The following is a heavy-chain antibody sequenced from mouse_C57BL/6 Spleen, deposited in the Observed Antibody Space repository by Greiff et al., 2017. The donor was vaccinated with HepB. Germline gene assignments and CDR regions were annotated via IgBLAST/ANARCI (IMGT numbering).Heavy chain of an antibody. CDR3: ARDGEYFDV. Sequence: EVQRVESEGGLVQPGSSMKLSCTASGFTFSDYYMAWVRQVPEKGLEWVANINYDGSSTYYLDSLKSRFIISRDNAKNILYLQMSSLKSEDTATYYCARDGEYFDVWGTGTTVTVSS. CDR1: GFTFSDYY. J-gene: IGHJ1*03. V-gene: IGHV5-16*01. CDR2: INYDGSST.